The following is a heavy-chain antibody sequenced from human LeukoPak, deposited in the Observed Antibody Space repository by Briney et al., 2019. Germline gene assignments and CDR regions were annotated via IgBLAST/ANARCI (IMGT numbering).Heavy chain of an antibody. Sequence: GGSLRLSCAASGFTFSSYIMNWVREAPGKGLEWVSAISGSGGSTYYADSVKGRFTISRDNSKNTLYLQMNSLRAEDTAVYYRAAGNPPNYYGSGSYYNVFDYWGQGTLVTVSS. V-gene: IGHV3-23*01. J-gene: IGHJ4*02. CDR2: ISGSGGST. CDR1: GFTFSSYI. CDR3: AAGNPPNYYGSGSYYNVFDY. D-gene: IGHD3-10*01.